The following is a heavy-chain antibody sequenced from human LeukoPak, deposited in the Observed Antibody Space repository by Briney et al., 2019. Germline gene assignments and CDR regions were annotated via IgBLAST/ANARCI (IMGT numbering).Heavy chain of an antibody. J-gene: IGHJ2*01. D-gene: IGHD2-15*01. CDR3: ARGGADSWVVAVAAAMRYWYFDL. CDR1: GFTVSSNY. Sequence: GGSLRLSCAASGFTVSSNYMSWVRQAPGKGLEWVSVIYSGGSTYYADSVKGRFTISRDDSKNTLYLQMNNLRVEDTAVYYCARGGADSWVVAVAAAMRYWYFDLWGRGTLVTVSS. V-gene: IGHV3-53*01. CDR2: IYSGGST.